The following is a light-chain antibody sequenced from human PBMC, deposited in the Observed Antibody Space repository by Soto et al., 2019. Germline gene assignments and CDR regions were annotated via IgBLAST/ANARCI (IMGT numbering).Light chain of an antibody. J-gene: IGKJ1*01. CDR3: QQRDSYPWT. Sequence: DIQLTQTPSVLSASVGDRVTITCRASQGISTYLAWFQLKPGKAPKLLISAASTLQSGVPSRFSGSGSGTEFTLTLSSLQPEDFATYYCQQRDSYPWTFGQGTKVELK. CDR1: QGISTY. CDR2: AAS. V-gene: IGKV1-9*01.